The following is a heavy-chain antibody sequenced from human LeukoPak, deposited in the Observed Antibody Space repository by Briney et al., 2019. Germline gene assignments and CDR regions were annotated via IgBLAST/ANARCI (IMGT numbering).Heavy chain of an antibody. J-gene: IGHJ6*02. Sequence: ASVKVSCKASGYTFTSYGINWVRQAPGQGLELIRWISAYNGNTNHPQKLQGRVTMTTDTSTRTAYMDLRSLRPADTAVYYSARTPGGTPEPTYSGMDVWGQGTTVTVSS. V-gene: IGHV1-18*01. CDR3: ARTPGGTPEPTYSGMDV. D-gene: IGHD1-14*01. CDR1: GYTFTSYG. CDR2: ISAYNGNT.